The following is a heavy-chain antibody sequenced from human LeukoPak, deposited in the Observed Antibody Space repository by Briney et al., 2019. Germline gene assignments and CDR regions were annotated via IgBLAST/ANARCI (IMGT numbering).Heavy chain of an antibody. V-gene: IGHV3-48*03. D-gene: IGHD1-1*01. CDR2: ISSSGDTI. Sequence: GGSLRLSCAASGFTFSSYEMNWVRQAPGKGLEWVSYISSSGDTIHYADSVKGRFTISRDNAKNSLYLQMNSLRAEDTAVYYCAREGTGRYYYYYYVDVWGKGTTVTISS. CDR1: GFTFSSYE. J-gene: IGHJ6*03. CDR3: AREGTGRYYYYYYVDV.